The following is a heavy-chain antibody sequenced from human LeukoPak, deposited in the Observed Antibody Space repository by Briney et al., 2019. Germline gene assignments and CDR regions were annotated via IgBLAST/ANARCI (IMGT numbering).Heavy chain of an antibody. CDR2: INTDTGNP. J-gene: IGHJ4*02. Sequence: ASVKVSCKASGYTFTTYGINWVRQAPGQGLEWMGWINTDTGNPTYAQGFTGRFVFSLDTSVSTAYLQISSLKAEDTAVYYCARATAICSSTSCCRCGFDYWGQGTLVTVSS. V-gene: IGHV7-4-1*02. CDR3: ARATAICSSTSCCRCGFDY. D-gene: IGHD2-2*01. CDR1: GYTFTTYG.